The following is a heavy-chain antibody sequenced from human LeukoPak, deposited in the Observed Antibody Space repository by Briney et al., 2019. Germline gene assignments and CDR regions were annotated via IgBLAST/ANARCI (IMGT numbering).Heavy chain of an antibody. D-gene: IGHD6-6*01. CDR2: INWNGGST. J-gene: IGHJ6*03. Sequence: GGSLRLSCAASGFTFDDYGMSWVRQAPGKGLEWVSGINWNGGSTGYADSVKGRFTISRDNAKNSLYLQMNSLRAEDTALYHCARESIAARPASPHYMDVWGKGTTVTVSS. CDR3: ARESIAARPASPHYMDV. V-gene: IGHV3-20*01. CDR1: GFTFDDYG.